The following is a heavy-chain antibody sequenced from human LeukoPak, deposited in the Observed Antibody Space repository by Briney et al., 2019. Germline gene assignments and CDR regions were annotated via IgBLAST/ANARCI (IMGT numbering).Heavy chain of an antibody. Sequence: GASVKVSCKASGYIFTSYGISWVRQAPGQGPEWMGWISAYNGNTNYAQKLQGRVTMTTDTSTSTAYMELRSLRSDDTAVYYCARDRYYYGSGSYDGMDVWGQGTTVTVSS. CDR1: GYIFTSYG. CDR3: ARDRYYYGSGSYDGMDV. D-gene: IGHD3-10*01. CDR2: ISAYNGNT. V-gene: IGHV1-18*01. J-gene: IGHJ6*02.